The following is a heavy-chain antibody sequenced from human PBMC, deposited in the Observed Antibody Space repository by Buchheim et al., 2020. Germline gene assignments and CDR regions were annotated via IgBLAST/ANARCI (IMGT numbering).Heavy chain of an antibody. Sequence: EVQLLESGGGLVQPGGSLRLSCVASGFTFSSYAMSWVRQAPGKGLEWVSSISGSGGSTYYADSVKGRFTISRDNSKNTLYLQMNSLRAEDTAVYHCAKERGGRTYCSGGSCSFLDYWGQGTL. J-gene: IGHJ4*02. CDR3: AKERGGRTYCSGGSCSFLDY. CDR1: GFTFSSYA. V-gene: IGHV3-23*01. D-gene: IGHD2-15*01. CDR2: ISGSGGST.